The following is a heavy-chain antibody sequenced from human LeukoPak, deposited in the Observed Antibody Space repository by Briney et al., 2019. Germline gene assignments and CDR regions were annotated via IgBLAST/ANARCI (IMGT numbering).Heavy chain of an antibody. D-gene: IGHD1-26*01. CDR2: TSAHNDDT. Sequence: ASVKVSCTASGYTFTSYGISWVRQAPGQGLEWMGWTSAHNDDTNYAETLQGRLTMTTDISTSTAYMELTSLRSDDTAFYYCARDWDSRNNYFDPWGQGTLVTVSS. J-gene: IGHJ5*02. CDR1: GYTFTSYG. CDR3: ARDWDSRNNYFDP. V-gene: IGHV1-18*01.